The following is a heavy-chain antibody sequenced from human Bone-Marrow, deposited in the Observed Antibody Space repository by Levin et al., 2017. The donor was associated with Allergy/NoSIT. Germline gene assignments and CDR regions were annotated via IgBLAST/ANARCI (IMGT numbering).Heavy chain of an antibody. CDR2: ISWNSGSI. CDR3: AKGGGYDFWSGYYTGAGWYYFDY. J-gene: IGHJ4*02. V-gene: IGHV3-9*01. D-gene: IGHD3-3*01. CDR1: GFTFDDYA. Sequence: SLKISCAASGFTFDDYAMHWVRQAPGKGLEWVSGISWNSGSIGYADSVKGRFTISRDNAKNSLYLQMNSLRAEDTALYYCAKGGGYDFWSGYYTGAGWYYFDYWGQGTLVTVSS.